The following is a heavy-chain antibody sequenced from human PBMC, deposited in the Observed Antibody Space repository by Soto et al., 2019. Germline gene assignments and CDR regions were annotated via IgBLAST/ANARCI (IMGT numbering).Heavy chain of an antibody. V-gene: IGHV1-18*01. CDR3: ARDASDSYRGNYSPLKF. CDR1: GYTFTNYG. D-gene: IGHD1-26*01. CDR2: ISPYNGNT. Sequence: QVQLVQSGAEVKKPGASVKVSCKASGYTFTNYGIGWVRQAPGQGLEWMGWISPYNGNTNYAQKVQGRVTMTPDQATSTANMDLRSLRSDDTAVYYCARDASDSYRGNYSPLKFWGQGTLVIVSS. J-gene: IGHJ4*02.